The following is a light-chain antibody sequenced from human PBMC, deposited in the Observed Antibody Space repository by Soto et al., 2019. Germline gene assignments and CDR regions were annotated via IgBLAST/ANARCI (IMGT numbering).Light chain of an antibody. CDR1: QSLTGN. Sequence: EIVFTQSPATLSLSPGERATLSCRASQSLTGNLAWYQQKPGQPPRLLIYNASNRASGIPARFSGSGSGTDFTLTIGSLEPEDFAVYYCRQRSNWPVTFGQGTRLEIK. CDR3: RQRSNWPVT. J-gene: IGKJ5*01. V-gene: IGKV3-11*01. CDR2: NAS.